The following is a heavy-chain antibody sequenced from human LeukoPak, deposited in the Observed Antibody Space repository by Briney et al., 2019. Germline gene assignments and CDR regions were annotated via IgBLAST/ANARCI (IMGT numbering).Heavy chain of an antibody. J-gene: IGHJ5*02. CDR2: INPSGGST. V-gene: IGHV1-46*01. CDR3: ARDQGYDFWSGYPGNWFDP. CDR1: GYAFSTYY. D-gene: IGHD3-3*01. Sequence: ASVKVSCKASGYAFSTYYMHWVRQAPGQGLEWMGIINPSGGSTSYAQKFQGRVTMTRDMSTSTVYMELSSLRSEDTAVYYCARDQGYDFWSGYPGNWFDPWGQGTLVTVSS.